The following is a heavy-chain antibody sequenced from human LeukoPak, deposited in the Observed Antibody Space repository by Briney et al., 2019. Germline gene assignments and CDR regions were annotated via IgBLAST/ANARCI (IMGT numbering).Heavy chain of an antibody. D-gene: IGHD6-13*01. V-gene: IGHV3-23*01. Sequence: GGSLRLSCEGSGFTFSNSAMTWVRQAPGRGLEWVSGISGSGDRTNYADSVKSRFTVSRDNSKNTVYLETNRLGVDDTAVYYCAKGLSSSTWADFDYWGQGILVTVSS. J-gene: IGHJ4*02. CDR3: AKGLSSSTWADFDY. CDR1: GFTFSNSA. CDR2: ISGSGDRT.